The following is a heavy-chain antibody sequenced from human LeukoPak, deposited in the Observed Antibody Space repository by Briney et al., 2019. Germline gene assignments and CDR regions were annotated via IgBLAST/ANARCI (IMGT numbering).Heavy chain of an antibody. CDR1: GYTXTSYG. J-gene: IGHJ4*02. Sequence: ASVKVSCKASGYTXTSYGISWVRQAPGQGLEWMGWISAYNGNTNYAQKLQGRVTMTTDTSTSTAYMELRSLRSDDTAVYYCARPYCSSTSCYADYWGQGTVVTVSS. CDR2: ISAYNGNT. CDR3: ARPYCSSTSCYADY. D-gene: IGHD2-2*01. V-gene: IGHV1-18*01.